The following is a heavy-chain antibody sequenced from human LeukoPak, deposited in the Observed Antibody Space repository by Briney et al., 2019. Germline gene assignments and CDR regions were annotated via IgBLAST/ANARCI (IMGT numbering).Heavy chain of an antibody. Sequence: GGSLRLSCAASGFTVSSIDMVWVRQAPGKGLEWVSVTYTGGNSYYADSVKGRFIISRDISKNTLYLQMNSLRAEDSALYYCARGGRGSAAVVAPRSFDIWGQGTMVTVSS. CDR3: ARGGRGSAAVVAPRSFDI. V-gene: IGHV3-53*01. D-gene: IGHD3-22*01. J-gene: IGHJ3*02. CDR1: GFTVSSID. CDR2: TYTGGNS.